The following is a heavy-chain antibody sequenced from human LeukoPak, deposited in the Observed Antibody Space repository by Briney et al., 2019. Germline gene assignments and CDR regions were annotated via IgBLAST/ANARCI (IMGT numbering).Heavy chain of an antibody. V-gene: IGHV3-21*01. CDR1: GFTFSSYS. Sequence: GGSLRLSCAASGFTFSSYSMNWVRQAPGKGLEWVSSISSSSSYIYYADSVKGRFTISRDNAKNSLYLQMNSLRAEDTAVYYCARDLWGSPHYYDSSGYYYDYWGQGTLVTVSS. CDR2: ISSSSSYI. D-gene: IGHD3-22*01. J-gene: IGHJ4*02. CDR3: ARDLWGSPHYYDSSGYYYDY.